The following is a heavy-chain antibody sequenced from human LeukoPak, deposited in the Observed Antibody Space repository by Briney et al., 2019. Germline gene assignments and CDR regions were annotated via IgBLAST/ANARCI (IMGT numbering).Heavy chain of an antibody. Sequence: GGSLRLSCAASGFTFSSYAMSWVRQAPGKGLEWVSAISGSGGSTYYADSVKGQFTISRDNSKNTLYLQMNSLRAEDTAVYYCAKAGSRLVYFDYWGQGTLVTVSS. CDR1: GFTFSSYA. D-gene: IGHD3-16*01. V-gene: IGHV3-23*01. CDR3: AKAGSRLVYFDY. J-gene: IGHJ4*02. CDR2: ISGSGGST.